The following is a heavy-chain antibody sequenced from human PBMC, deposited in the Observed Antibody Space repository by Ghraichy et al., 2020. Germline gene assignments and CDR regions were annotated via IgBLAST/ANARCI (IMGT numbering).Heavy chain of an antibody. CDR2: IKEDGSQT. J-gene: IGHJ4*02. V-gene: IGHV3-7*01. CDR1: GFSFSSSW. D-gene: IGHD3-10*01. Sequence: AGSLRLSCAASGFSFSSSWMNWVRQAPGKGPEWVASIKEDGSQTYYEDSVKGRFTISRDNARNSLFLQMNSLRAEDTAVYYCARHRNYNAFDYWGQGTLVTVSS. CDR3: ARHRNYNAFDY.